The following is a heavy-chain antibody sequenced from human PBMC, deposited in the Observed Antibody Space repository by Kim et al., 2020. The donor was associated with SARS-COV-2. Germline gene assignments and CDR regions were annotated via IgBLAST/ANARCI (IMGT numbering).Heavy chain of an antibody. J-gene: IGHJ4*02. Sequence: RGPVGGRLTISRDDAKTALYLQMDSLRAEDTAVYYCTRVKGYSGNGYFDYWGQGSLVTVSS. CDR3: TRVKGYSGNGYFDY. V-gene: IGHV3-13*01. D-gene: IGHD5-12*01.